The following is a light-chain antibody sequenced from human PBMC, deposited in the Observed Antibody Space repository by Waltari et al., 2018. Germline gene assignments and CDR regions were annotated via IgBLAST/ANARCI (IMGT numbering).Light chain of an antibody. CDR2: EVF. V-gene: IGLV2-23*02. CDR3: CSYAGRGTYV. J-gene: IGLJ1*01. Sequence: QSALTQPASVSGTPGQSITISCSGTTSDVGRSDLVSWYQQHPGEAPKLLICEVFKRPPDTSSRFSGAKSGSTASLTISGLQPEDEADYYCCSYAGRGTYVFGSGTKVTVL. CDR1: TSDVGRSDL.